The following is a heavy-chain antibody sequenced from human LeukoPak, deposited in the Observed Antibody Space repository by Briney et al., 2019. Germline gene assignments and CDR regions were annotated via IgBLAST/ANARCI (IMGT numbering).Heavy chain of an antibody. CDR1: GFTFSSYW. V-gene: IGHV3-74*01. J-gene: IGHJ4*02. Sequence: GGPLRLPCAASGFTFSSYWMHWVRQAPGKGLVWVSRINSDGSSTSYADSVKGRFTISRDNAKNTLYLQMNSLRAEDTAVYYCATGYCSSTSCYRPSDYWGQGTLVTVSS. CDR3: ATGYCSSTSCYRPSDY. D-gene: IGHD2-2*02. CDR2: INSDGSST.